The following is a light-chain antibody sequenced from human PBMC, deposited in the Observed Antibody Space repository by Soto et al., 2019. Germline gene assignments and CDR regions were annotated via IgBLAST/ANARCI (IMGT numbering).Light chain of an antibody. CDR2: DAS. CDR1: QSVSSSY. Sequence: EIVLTQSPGTLSLSPGERATLSCRASQSVSSSYLAWYQQKPGQAPRLLIYDASSRATGIPDRFSGSGSGTDCTLTISRLEPEAFAVYFCQQYGSSPYTFGQGTKLEIK. J-gene: IGKJ2*01. CDR3: QQYGSSPYT. V-gene: IGKV3-20*01.